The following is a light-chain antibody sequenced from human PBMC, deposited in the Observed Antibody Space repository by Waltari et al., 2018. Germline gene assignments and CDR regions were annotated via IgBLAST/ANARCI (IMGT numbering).Light chain of an antibody. J-gene: IGLJ3*02. CDR3: AAWDDSISSPRV. V-gene: IGLV1-47*01. CDR2: RNN. CDR1: SSNIEINH. Sequence: QSALSKPPPASGTPGQRITIPGSGNSSNIEINHVYWNQQLPGTAPKLLIYRNNQRASGVPDRFSGSKSATSASLAISGLRSDDEATYYCAAWDDSISSPRVFGGGTKVTVL.